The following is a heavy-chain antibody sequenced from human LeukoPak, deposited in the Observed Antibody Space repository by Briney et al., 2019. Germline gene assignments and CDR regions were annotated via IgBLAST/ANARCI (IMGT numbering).Heavy chain of an antibody. CDR1: GFTFSSYA. CDR2: ISGSGGST. V-gene: IGHV3-23*01. D-gene: IGHD3-9*01. Sequence: PGGSLRLSCAASGFTFSSYAMSWVRQAPGKGLEWVSAISGSGGSTYYADSVKGRFTISRDNPKNTLYLQMNSLRAEDTAVYYCAKSLLRYFDWLFPAIAYFDYWGQGTLVTVSS. J-gene: IGHJ4*02. CDR3: AKSLLRYFDWLFPAIAYFDY.